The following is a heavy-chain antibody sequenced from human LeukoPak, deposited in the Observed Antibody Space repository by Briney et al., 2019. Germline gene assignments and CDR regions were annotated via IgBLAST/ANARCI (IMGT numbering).Heavy chain of an antibody. Sequence: QPGGSLRLSCAASGFTFSSYAMSWVRQAPGKGLEWVSAISGSGGSTYYADSVKGRFTISRDNSKNTLYLQMNSLRAEDTAVYYCAHGLYCSSTSCYSFDYWGQGTLVTVFS. V-gene: IGHV3-23*01. J-gene: IGHJ4*02. CDR3: AHGLYCSSTSCYSFDY. CDR1: GFTFSSYA. D-gene: IGHD2-2*01. CDR2: ISGSGGST.